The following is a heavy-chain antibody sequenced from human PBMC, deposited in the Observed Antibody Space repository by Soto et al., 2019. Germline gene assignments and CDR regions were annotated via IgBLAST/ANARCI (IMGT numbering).Heavy chain of an antibody. V-gene: IGHV3-30*18. CDR3: AKVAPYYDFWSGYYDY. D-gene: IGHD3-3*01. CDR2: ISYDGSNK. Sequence: GGSLRLSCAASGSTFSSYGMHWVRQAPGKGLEWVAVISYDGSNKYYADSVKGRFTISRDNSKNTLYLQMNSLRAEDTAVYYCAKVAPYYDFWSGYYDYWGQG. J-gene: IGHJ4*02. CDR1: GSTFSSYG.